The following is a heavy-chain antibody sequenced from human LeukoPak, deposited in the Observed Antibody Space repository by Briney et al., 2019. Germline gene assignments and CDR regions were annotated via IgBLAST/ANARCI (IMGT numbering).Heavy chain of an antibody. V-gene: IGHV1-2*02. J-gene: IGHJ5*02. CDR2: INPNSGGT. CDR3: ARDTGSGSYFDP. CDR1: GYTFTGYY. D-gene: IGHD1-26*01. Sequence: SVKVSCKASGYTFTGYYMHWVRQAPGQGLEWMGWINPNSGGTNYAQKFQGRVTMTRDTSISTAYMELSRLRSDDTAVYYCARDTGSGSYFDPWGQGTLVTVSS.